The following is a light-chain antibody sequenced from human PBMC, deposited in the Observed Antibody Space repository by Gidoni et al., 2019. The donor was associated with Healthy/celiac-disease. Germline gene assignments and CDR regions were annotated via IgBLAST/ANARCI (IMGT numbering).Light chain of an antibody. J-gene: IGKJ2*03. CDR3: QQLNSYPRS. CDR1: QGISSY. V-gene: IGKV1-9*01. Sequence: DIQFTQSPSFLSASVGDRVTITSRASQGISSYLAWYQQKPGKAPKLLIYAASTLQSGVPSRFSGSGSGTEFTLTISSLQPEDFATYYCQQLNSYPRSFGQGTKLEIK. CDR2: AAS.